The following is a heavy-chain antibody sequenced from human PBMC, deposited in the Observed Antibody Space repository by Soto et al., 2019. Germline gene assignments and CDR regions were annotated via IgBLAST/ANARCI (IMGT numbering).Heavy chain of an antibody. D-gene: IGHD3-16*01. CDR1: GGSVGSGSYY. Sequence: PSETLSLTCTVSGGSVGSGSYYWSWIRQPPGKGLEWIGYIYYSGGTNYKPSLRSRVTISVDTSKNQYSLKVTSVTSADTAVYYCARGRGYYDSTDFDYWGQGIPVTVSS. CDR2: IYYSGGT. J-gene: IGHJ4*02. V-gene: IGHV4-61*01. CDR3: ARGRGYYDSTDFDY.